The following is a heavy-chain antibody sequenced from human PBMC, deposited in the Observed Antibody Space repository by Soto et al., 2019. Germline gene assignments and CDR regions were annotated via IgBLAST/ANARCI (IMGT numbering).Heavy chain of an antibody. Sequence: QVQLQESGPGLVKPSQTLSLTCTVSGGSISTGGYYWTWIRQHPGKGLEWIGYIHYSGTTNYNPSLKHRVTIAVHTSNNQSSLKLSSVTAADTAVYYCARGLSVTPFDNWGQGTLVTVSS. CDR1: GGSISTGGYY. CDR3: ARGLSVTPFDN. D-gene: IGHD4-17*01. V-gene: IGHV4-31*03. CDR2: IHYSGTT. J-gene: IGHJ4*02.